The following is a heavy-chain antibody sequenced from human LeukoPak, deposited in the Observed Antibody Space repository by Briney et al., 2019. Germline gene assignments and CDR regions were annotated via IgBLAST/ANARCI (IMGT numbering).Heavy chain of an antibody. Sequence: SGPVLVKPTETLTLTCSVSGVSLSYVRMGVSWIRQPLGKALEWLAHIFSNDEKSYSTSLKSRLTISKDTSKSQVVLIMTNMDPVDTATYYCARIGDGDALDIWGQGTMVTVSP. CDR2: IFSNDEK. CDR3: ARIGDGDALDI. J-gene: IGHJ3*02. CDR1: GVSLSYVRMG. V-gene: IGHV2-26*01. D-gene: IGHD3-10*01.